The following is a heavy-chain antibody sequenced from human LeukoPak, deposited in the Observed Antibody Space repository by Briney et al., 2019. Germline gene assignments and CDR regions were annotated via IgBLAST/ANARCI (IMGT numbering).Heavy chain of an antibody. V-gene: IGHV1-18*01. J-gene: IGHJ5*02. Sequence: GASVKVSCKASGYTFTSYGISWVRQAPGQGLEWMGWISAYNGNTNYAQKLQGRVTMTTDTSTSTAYMELRSLRSDDTAVYYCARSVVPAAMGGHNWFDPWGQGTLVTVSS. CDR3: ARSVVPAAMGGHNWFDP. D-gene: IGHD2-2*01. CDR1: GYTFTSYG. CDR2: ISAYNGNT.